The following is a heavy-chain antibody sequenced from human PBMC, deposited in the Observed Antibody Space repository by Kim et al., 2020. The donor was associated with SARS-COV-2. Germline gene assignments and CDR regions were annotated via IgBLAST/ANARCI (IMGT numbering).Heavy chain of an antibody. CDR3: ARDHRYCSSTSCSKYNWFDP. V-gene: IGHV1-69*13. J-gene: IGHJ5*02. Sequence: SVKVSCKASGGTFSSYAISWVRQAPGQGLEWMGGIIPIFGTANYAQKFQGRVTITADESTSTAYMELSSLRSEDTAVYYCARDHRYCSSTSCSKYNWFDPWGQGTLVTVSS. D-gene: IGHD2-2*01. CDR1: GGTFSSYA. CDR2: IIPIFGTA.